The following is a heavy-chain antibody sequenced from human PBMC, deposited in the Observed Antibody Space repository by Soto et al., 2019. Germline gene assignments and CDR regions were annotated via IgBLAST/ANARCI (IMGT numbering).Heavy chain of an antibody. CDR2: INAGNGNT. V-gene: IGHV1-3*01. J-gene: IGHJ2*01. Sequence: ASVKVSCKASGYTFTSYSMHWVRQAPGQRLEWMGWINAGNGNTKYSQKFQGRVTITRDTSASTAYMELSSLRSEDTAVYYCARDEHGDYASDWYFDRWGRGTLVTVSS. CDR3: ARDEHGDYASDWYFDR. D-gene: IGHD4-17*01. CDR1: GYTFTSYS.